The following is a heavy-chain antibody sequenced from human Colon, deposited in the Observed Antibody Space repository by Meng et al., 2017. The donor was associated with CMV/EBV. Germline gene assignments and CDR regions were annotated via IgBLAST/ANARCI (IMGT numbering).Heavy chain of an antibody. CDR2: ISSTSGI. V-gene: IGHV3-11*06. Sequence: VQLVESGGGLVKPGGCRSRAWSASGFIFSDFYRHWFRQAPGKGLEWISYISSTSGIYTKYIDSVKGRFTISRDNAKNSVYLQMNSLRAEDTAVYYCAREGGAKRFDSWGQGTLVTVSS. CDR3: AREGGAKRFDS. D-gene: IGHD1-26*01. CDR1: GFIFSDFY. J-gene: IGHJ4*02.